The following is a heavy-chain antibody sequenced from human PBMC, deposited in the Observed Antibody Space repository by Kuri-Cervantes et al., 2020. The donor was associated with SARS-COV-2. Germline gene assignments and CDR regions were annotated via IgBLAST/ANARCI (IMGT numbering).Heavy chain of an antibody. Sequence: SWIRQPPGKALEWLARLDWDEDKFYSSSLKTRLTIPKDTSKNQVVLTMTNVDPADTATYFCAREGISVVGTDYFDYWGQGILVTVSS. D-gene: IGHD6-19*01. J-gene: IGHJ4*02. CDR3: AREGISVVGTDYFDY. V-gene: IGHV2-70*04. CDR2: LDWDEDK.